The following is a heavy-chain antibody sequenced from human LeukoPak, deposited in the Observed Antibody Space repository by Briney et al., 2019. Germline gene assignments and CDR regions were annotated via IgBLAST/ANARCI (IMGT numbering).Heavy chain of an antibody. D-gene: IGHD6-19*01. CDR3: AKDMNSWRDGSGLGDYFDY. CDR1: GFTFSSYA. CDR2: TSGSGRSI. J-gene: IGHJ4*02. V-gene: IGHV3-23*01. Sequence: GGSLRLSCAASGFTFSSYAMSWVRQAPGKGLERVSGTSGSGRSIHYADSVKGRFTISRDNSKNTLYLQMNSLRADDAAVYYCAKDMNSWRDGSGLGDYFDYWGQGTLVTVSS.